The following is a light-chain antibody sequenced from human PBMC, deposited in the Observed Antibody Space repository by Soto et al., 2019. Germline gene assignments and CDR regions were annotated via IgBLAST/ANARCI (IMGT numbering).Light chain of an antibody. CDR2: DNN. CDR3: GTWDSSLSAYV. V-gene: IGLV1-51*01. CDR1: SSNIGNNY. Sequence: QSVLTQPPSVSAAPGQKVTISCSGSSSNIGNNYVSWYQQLPGTAPKLLIYDNNKRPSGIPDRFSGSKSGTSATLGITGLPTGDEADYYCGTWDSSLSAYVVGTGTKLTVL. J-gene: IGLJ1*01.